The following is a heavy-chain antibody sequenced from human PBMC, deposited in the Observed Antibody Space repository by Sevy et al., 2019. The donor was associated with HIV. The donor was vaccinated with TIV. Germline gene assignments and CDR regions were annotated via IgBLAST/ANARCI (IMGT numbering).Heavy chain of an antibody. CDR1: GFTFSSFS. CDR3: ALERLSSDIAEYFHN. J-gene: IGHJ1*01. CDR2: ISYDGSSQ. Sequence: GGSLRLSCAASGFTFSSFSMHWVRQAPGKGLEWVATISYDGSSQHYADSVKGRFSIFRENSRSALHLQMNSLRPEDTAVYFCALERLSSDIAEYFHNWGQGTLVTVSS. V-gene: IGHV3-30-3*01. D-gene: IGHD1-1*01.